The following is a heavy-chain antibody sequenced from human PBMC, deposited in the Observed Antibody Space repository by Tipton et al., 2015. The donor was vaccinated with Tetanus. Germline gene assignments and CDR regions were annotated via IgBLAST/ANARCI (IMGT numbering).Heavy chain of an antibody. D-gene: IGHD5-18*01. Sequence: GLVKPSETLSLTCGVSGGSFSGNYWSWIRQPPGKGLEWIGEINHRGGTMYNPSLKSRVTISGDTSKNQFSLNLTSVTAADTAVYYCASHHQYDIHGYLIPFDPWGQGTVVTVSS. CDR3: ASHHQYDIHGYLIPFDP. CDR2: INHRGGT. J-gene: IGHJ5*02. V-gene: IGHV4-34*01. CDR1: GGSFSGNY.